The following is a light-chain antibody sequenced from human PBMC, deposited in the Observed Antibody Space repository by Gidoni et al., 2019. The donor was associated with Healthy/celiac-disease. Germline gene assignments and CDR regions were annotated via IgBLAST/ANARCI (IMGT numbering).Light chain of an antibody. CDR3: QQHRT. CDR1: QSVSSY. Sequence: EIVLTQSPATLSLSPGERATLSFRASQSVSSYVACYQQKPGKAPRLLIYYASNRATSIPARFSGSETGTDFTHTISSRRPGDFAVYDGQQHRTFGGGTKVEIK. J-gene: IGKJ4*01. CDR2: YAS. V-gene: IGKV3-11*01.